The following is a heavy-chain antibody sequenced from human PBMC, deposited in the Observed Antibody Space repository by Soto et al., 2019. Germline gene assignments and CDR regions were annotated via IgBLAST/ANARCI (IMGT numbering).Heavy chain of an antibody. D-gene: IGHD3-10*01. CDR1: GYTLTELS. J-gene: IGHJ5*02. CDR2: FDPEDGET. Sequence: QVQLVQSGAEVQKPGASVKVSCKVSGYTLTELSMHWVRQAPGKGLEWMGGFDPEDGETIYAQKFQGRVTMTEDTSTDTAYMELSSLRSEDTAVYYCATESITMVRGVIIVSGWFDPWGQGTLVTVSS. V-gene: IGHV1-24*01. CDR3: ATESITMVRGVIIVSGWFDP.